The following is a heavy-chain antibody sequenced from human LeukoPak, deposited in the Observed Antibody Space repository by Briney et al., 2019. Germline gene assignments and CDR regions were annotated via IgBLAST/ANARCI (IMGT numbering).Heavy chain of an antibody. CDR1: GYTFTSYA. CDR2: INAGNGNT. D-gene: IGHD6-19*01. Sequence: ASVKVSCKASGYTFTSYAMHWVRQAPGQRLEWMGWINAGNGNTKYSQKFQGRVTITRDTSASTAYMELSSLRSEDTAVYYCARDSDSSGWPFDYWGQGTLVIVSS. V-gene: IGHV1-3*01. J-gene: IGHJ4*02. CDR3: ARDSDSSGWPFDY.